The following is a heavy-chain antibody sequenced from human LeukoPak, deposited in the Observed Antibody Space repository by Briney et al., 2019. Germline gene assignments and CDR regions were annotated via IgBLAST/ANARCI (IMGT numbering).Heavy chain of an antibody. CDR2: IIPIFGTA. Sequence: GASVKVSCKASGGTFSSYAISWVRQAPGQGLEWMGGIIPIFGTANYAQKFQGRVTITADESTSTAYMELSSLRSEDTAVYYCARYGGNYATRNYYYYGMDVWGQGTTVTVPS. V-gene: IGHV1-69*13. CDR1: GGTFSSYA. CDR3: ARYGGNYATRNYYYYGMDV. J-gene: IGHJ6*02. D-gene: IGHD4-23*01.